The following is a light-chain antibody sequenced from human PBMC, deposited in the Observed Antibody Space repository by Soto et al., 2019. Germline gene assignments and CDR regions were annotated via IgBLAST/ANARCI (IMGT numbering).Light chain of an antibody. J-gene: IGKJ5*01. CDR1: QSVGSY. V-gene: IGKV3-11*01. CDR2: DAY. Sequence: EIVLTQSPATLSLSPGERATLSCRASQSVGSYLAWYQQKPGQAPRLLIYDAYNRATGIPPRFSGSGSGTDFTLTISSLEPEDSAVYYCQQRHMWPITFGQGTRLENK. CDR3: QQRHMWPIT.